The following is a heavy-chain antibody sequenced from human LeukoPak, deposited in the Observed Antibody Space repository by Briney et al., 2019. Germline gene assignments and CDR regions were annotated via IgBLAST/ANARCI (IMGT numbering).Heavy chain of an antibody. J-gene: IGHJ5*02. D-gene: IGHD6-13*01. V-gene: IGHV4-59*01. Sequence: SETLSLTCTVSSGSLSIYYWSWIRQPPGKGLEWIGYIYYSGSTKYNTYLKSRVTISVDTSQNQFSLKLSSVTGADTAVYYCARADYSSSGYGRWFGPWGQGTLVTVSS. CDR2: IYYSGST. CDR1: SGSLSIYY. CDR3: ARADYSSSGYGRWFGP.